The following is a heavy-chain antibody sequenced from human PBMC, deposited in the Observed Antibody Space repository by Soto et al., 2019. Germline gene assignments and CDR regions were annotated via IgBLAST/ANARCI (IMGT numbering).Heavy chain of an antibody. CDR1: GGSFSGYY. CDR2: INHSGST. J-gene: IGHJ6*02. Sequence: QVQLQQWGAGLLKPSETLSLTCAVYGGSFSGYYWSWIRQPPGKGLEWIGEINHSGSTNYNPSITSRVTISVDTSKNQFSLKLSSVTAADTAVYYCARGGSVSYYYGSGRPQSSMDVWGQGTTVTVSS. D-gene: IGHD3-10*01. CDR3: ARGGSVSYYYGSGRPQSSMDV. V-gene: IGHV4-34*01.